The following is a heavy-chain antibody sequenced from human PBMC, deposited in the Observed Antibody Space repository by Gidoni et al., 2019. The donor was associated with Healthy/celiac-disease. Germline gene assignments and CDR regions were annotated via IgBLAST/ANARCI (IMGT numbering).Heavy chain of an antibody. CDR1: GGSFSGYY. J-gene: IGHJ5*02. V-gene: IGHV4-34*01. CDR3: AVVAATRRDWFDP. CDR2: INHSGST. Sequence: QVQLQQWGAGLLKPSETLSLTCAVYGGSFSGYYWSWIRQPPGKGLEWIGEINHSGSTNYNPSLKSRVTISVDTSKNQFSLKLSSVTAADTAVYYCAVVAATRRDWFDPWGQGTLVTVSS. D-gene: IGHD2-15*01.